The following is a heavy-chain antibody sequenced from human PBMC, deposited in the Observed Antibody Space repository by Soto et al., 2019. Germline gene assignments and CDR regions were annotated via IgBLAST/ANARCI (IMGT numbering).Heavy chain of an antibody. CDR2: MNPNSGDT. V-gene: IGHV1-8*02. Sequence: GASEKVSCKTSGYAFTTYDINWVRQASGQGLEWMGWMNPNSGDTGYAHKFQDRVTMTRNTSTDTAYLELSSLRSDDTAVYYCARDLRITIFGVVGGAFDIWGQGTMVTVSS. D-gene: IGHD3-3*01. J-gene: IGHJ3*02. CDR1: GYAFTTYD. CDR3: ARDLRITIFGVVGGAFDI.